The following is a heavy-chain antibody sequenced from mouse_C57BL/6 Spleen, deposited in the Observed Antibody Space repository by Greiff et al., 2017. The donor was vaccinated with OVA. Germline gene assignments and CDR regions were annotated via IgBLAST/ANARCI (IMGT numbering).Heavy chain of an antibody. CDR3: ARLGDTGFAD. CDR1: GYTFTSYW. Sequence: QVQLQQPGAELVMPGASVKLSCKASGYTFTSYWMHWVKQRPGQGLEWIGEIDPSDSYTNYNQKFKGKSTLTVDKSSSTAYMQLSSLTSEDAAVYYCARLGDTGFADWGKGTLVTVSA. J-gene: IGHJ3*01. CDR2: IDPSDSYT. V-gene: IGHV1-69*01. D-gene: IGHD1-1*01.